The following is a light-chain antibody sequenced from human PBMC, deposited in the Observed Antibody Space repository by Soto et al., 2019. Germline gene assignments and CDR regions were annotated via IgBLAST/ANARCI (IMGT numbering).Light chain of an antibody. J-gene: IGKJ2*01. Sequence: IVMTQSPATLSLSPGERATLSCRASQSVNNNLAWYQQKPGQTPRLLIYSASTRATGIPSRFSGSGSGTEFTLSISSLQSEDFALYYCQQYNDWPYTFDRGTKLEIK. V-gene: IGKV3-15*01. CDR2: SAS. CDR1: QSVNNN. CDR3: QQYNDWPYT.